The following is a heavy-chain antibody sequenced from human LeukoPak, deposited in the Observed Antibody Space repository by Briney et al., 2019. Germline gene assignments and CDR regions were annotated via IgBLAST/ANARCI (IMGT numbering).Heavy chain of an antibody. CDR2: IYYSGST. J-gene: IGHJ5*02. CDR1: GASISCGDYY. CDR3: AREEWFDP. Sequence: SETLSLTCTVSGASISCGDYYWSWIRQPPGKGLEWIGYIYYSGSTYYNPSLKSRVTISVDTSKNQFSLKLSSVTAADTAVYYCAREEWFDPWGQGTLVTVSS. V-gene: IGHV4-30-4*01.